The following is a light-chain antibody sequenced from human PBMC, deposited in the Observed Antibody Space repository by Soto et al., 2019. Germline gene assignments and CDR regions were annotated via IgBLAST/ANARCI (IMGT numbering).Light chain of an antibody. CDR3: QQTFSRTYT. CDR2: GAS. Sequence: DIQMTQSPSSLSASVGDRVTITCLASLKIGYFLRWFQQKSGKPPTQLFYGASALQSGVPVRFRGSGSGSDFTLTVSSLQPEDFDTYLCQQTFSRTYTCGQGTKLEI. CDR1: LKIGYF. J-gene: IGKJ2*01. V-gene: IGKV1-39*01.